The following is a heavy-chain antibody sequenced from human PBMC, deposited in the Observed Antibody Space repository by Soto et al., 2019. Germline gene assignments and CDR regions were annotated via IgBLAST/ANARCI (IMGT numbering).Heavy chain of an antibody. CDR1: GGTFSSYT. J-gene: IGHJ6*02. D-gene: IGHD3-10*01. CDR3: ARELWLGEGDYYYGMDV. Sequence: QVQLVQSGAEVKKPGSSVKVSCKASGGTFSSYTISWVRQAPGQGLEWMVRIIPILGIANYAQKFQGRVTINADKSTSTAYMELSSLRSEDTAVYYCARELWLGEGDYYYGMDVWGQGPTVTASS. V-gene: IGHV1-69*08. CDR2: IIPILGIA.